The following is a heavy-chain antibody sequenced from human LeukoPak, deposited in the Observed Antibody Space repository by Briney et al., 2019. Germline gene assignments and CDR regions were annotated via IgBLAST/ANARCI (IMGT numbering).Heavy chain of an antibody. Sequence: SETLSLTCTVSGGSISSYYWSWIRQPPGKGLEWIGYIYYSGSTNYNPSFKSRVTISVDTSKNQFSLKLSSVTAADTAVYYCARDRMITFGGVRRRAFDIWGQGTMVTVSS. CDR2: IYYSGST. CDR3: ARDRMITFGGVRRRAFDI. D-gene: IGHD3-16*01. CDR1: GGSISSYY. V-gene: IGHV4-59*12. J-gene: IGHJ3*02.